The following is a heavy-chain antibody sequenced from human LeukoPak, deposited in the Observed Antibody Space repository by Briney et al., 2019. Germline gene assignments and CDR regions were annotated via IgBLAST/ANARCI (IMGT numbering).Heavy chain of an antibody. V-gene: IGHV1-46*01. D-gene: IGHD3-22*01. CDR2: INPSGSKT. CDR3: AKDSSGLLFQH. Sequence: GASVKVSCKASGYTFTTYYMHWVRQAPGQGLEWMGIINPSGSKTYYAQKFQGRVTMTRDMSTSTVYMELSSLRSEDTAVYYCAKDSSGLLFQHWGQGTLVTVSS. J-gene: IGHJ1*01. CDR1: GYTFTTYY.